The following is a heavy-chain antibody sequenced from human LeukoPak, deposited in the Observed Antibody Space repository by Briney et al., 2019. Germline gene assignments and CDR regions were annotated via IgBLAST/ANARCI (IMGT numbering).Heavy chain of an antibody. CDR3: ARLRVAMLRGAADY. CDR1: GFTFNDDE. V-gene: IGHV3-48*03. J-gene: IGHJ4*02. Sequence: GGSLRLSCAVSGFTFNDDEFIWIRRPPGKGLEWISYIFNRDGSVYYADSVKGRFTISRAHARNLVYLQMNSLRSEDTGLYYCARLRVAMLRGAADYWGQGTLVTVSS. CDR2: IFNRDGSV. D-gene: IGHD3-10*01.